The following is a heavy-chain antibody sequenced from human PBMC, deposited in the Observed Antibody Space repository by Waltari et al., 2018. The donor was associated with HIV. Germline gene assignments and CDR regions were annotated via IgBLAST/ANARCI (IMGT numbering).Heavy chain of an antibody. V-gene: IGHV3-74*01. CDR2: INSDGSST. CDR1: GFTFSSYW. D-gene: IGHD1-26*01. J-gene: IGHJ4*02. CDR3: ARPGGDSGSYGRFDY. Sequence: EVQLVESGGGLIQPGGSLRLSCAASGFTFSSYWMHWVRQAPGKGLVWVSRINSDGSSTSYADSVKGRFTIPRDNAKNTLYLQMDSLRAEDTAVYYCARPGGDSGSYGRFDYWGQGTLVTVSS.